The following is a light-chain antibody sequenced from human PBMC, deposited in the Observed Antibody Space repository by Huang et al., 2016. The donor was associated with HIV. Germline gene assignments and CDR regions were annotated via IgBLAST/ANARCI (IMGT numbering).Light chain of an antibody. CDR3: QQRSNWPRT. CDR1: ENIFNY. J-gene: IGKJ4*01. V-gene: IGKV3-11*01. Sequence: ELVLTQSPATLSLSPGERATPSCRDSENIFNYLAWYQQKPGQAPRLLIYDASNRSTGIPSRFSGSGSGTDFTLPISSLEPEDFAVYYCQQRSNWPRTFGGGTKVEIK. CDR2: DAS.